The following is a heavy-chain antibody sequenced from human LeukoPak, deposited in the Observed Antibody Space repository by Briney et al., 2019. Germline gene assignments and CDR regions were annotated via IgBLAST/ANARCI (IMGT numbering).Heavy chain of an antibody. V-gene: IGHV3-20*04. D-gene: IGHD2-2*01. J-gene: IGHJ4*02. CDR1: GFSFDDFA. Sequence: GGSLRLSCAASGFSFDDFAMMWVRQAPAKGLEWGSVITWNGGRTAYGDSVKGRFTISRDNAKNSLYLQMNSLRVEDTALFYCARAKGDCRSTSCYVDYWGLGTLVTVSS. CDR3: ARAKGDCRSTSCYVDY. CDR2: ITWNGGRT.